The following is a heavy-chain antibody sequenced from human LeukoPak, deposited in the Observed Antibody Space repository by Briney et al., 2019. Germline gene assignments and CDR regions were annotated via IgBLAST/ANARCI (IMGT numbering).Heavy chain of an antibody. Sequence: SSETLSLTCIVSGGSISSGTYYWGWIRKPPGKGLEWIGSIYYSGSTYYNPSLKSRVTISVDTSKNQFSLKLSSVTAADTAVYYCARPVPEYLDAFDIWGQGTMVTVSS. CDR3: ARPVPEYLDAFDI. V-gene: IGHV4-39*01. D-gene: IGHD2-2*01. J-gene: IGHJ3*02. CDR1: GGSISSGTYY. CDR2: IYYSGST.